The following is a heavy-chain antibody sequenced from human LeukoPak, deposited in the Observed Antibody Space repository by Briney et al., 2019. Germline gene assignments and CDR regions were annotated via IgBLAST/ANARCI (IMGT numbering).Heavy chain of an antibody. J-gene: IGHJ4*02. Sequence: GESLKISCKGSGYSFTNYWIGWVRQMPGKGLEWMGSIFLGDSDTRYSPSFQGQVTISADKSINTAYLQWSSLKASDTAMYYCARLYYYVSSGNSPYFDYWGQGTLVTVS. CDR2: IFLGDSDT. CDR1: GYSFTNYW. CDR3: ARLYYYVSSGNSPYFDY. D-gene: IGHD3-22*01. V-gene: IGHV5-51*01.